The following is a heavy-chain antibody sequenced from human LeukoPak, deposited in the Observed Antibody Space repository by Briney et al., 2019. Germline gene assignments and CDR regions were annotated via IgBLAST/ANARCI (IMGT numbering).Heavy chain of an antibody. J-gene: IGHJ5*02. CDR3: AKDVGVVVVAATS. CDR1: GFTVSSNY. V-gene: IGHV3-53*05. D-gene: IGHD2-15*01. Sequence: GGSLRLSCAASGFTVSSNYMNWVRQAPGKGLEWVSVIYSGGSTYYADSVKGRFTISRDNSKNTLYLQMNSLRAEDTAVYYCAKDVGVVVVAATSWGQGTLVTVSS. CDR2: IYSGGST.